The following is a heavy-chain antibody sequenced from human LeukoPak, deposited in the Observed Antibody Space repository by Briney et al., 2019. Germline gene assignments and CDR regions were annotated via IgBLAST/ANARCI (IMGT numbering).Heavy chain of an antibody. V-gene: IGHV1-46*01. Sequence: ASVKVSCKASGYTFTSYYMHWVRQAPGQGLEWMGIINPSGGSTTYAQKFQGRVTITRDTSTSTVYMELSSLRSEDTAVYYCARENGGYSFDYWGQGTLVTVSS. CDR2: INPSGGST. CDR3: ARENGGYSFDY. D-gene: IGHD2-21*02. CDR1: GYTFTSYY. J-gene: IGHJ4*02.